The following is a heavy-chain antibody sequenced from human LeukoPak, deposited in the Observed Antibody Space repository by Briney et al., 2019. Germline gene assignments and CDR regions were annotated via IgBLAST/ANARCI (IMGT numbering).Heavy chain of an antibody. Sequence: ASVKVSCKASGYTFTSYGISWVRQAPGQGLEWMGWISAYNGNTNYAQKLQGRVTMTTDTSTSTAYMELKSLRSDDTAVYYCACNAGIASAPGYWGQGTLVTVSS. CDR1: GYTFTSYG. CDR2: ISAYNGNT. J-gene: IGHJ4*02. CDR3: ACNAGIASAPGY. D-gene: IGHD6-13*01. V-gene: IGHV1-18*01.